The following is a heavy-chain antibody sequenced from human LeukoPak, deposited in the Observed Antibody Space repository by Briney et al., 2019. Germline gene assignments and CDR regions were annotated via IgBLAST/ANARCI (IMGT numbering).Heavy chain of an antibody. CDR2: ITASGTAM. V-gene: IGHV3-48*02. D-gene: IGHD1-26*01. J-gene: IGHJ4*02. CDR3: ASSGSYRF. Sequence: GGSLRLSCAASGFTFSSYSMNWVRQAPGKGLEWVSHITASGTAMFYADSVKGRFTISRDNAKNSLYLQMNSLRDEDTAVYYCASSGSYRFWGQGTLITVSP. CDR1: GFTFSSYS.